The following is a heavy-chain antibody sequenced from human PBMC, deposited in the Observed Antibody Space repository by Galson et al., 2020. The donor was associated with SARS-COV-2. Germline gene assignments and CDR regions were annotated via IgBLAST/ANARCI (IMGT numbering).Heavy chain of an antibody. Sequence: PSETLSLTCTVSGGSINSHYWSWIRLPPGKGLEWIGYIYYSGSTNYNPSLKGRVTISTDTSKTHFSLKLSSVTAADTAIYCCARVGGYKYKASYDDAMDVWGRVTTVTGSS. CDR1: GGSINSHY. V-gene: IGHV4-59*11. CDR2: IYYSGST. J-gene: IGHJ6*02. D-gene: IGHD5-18*01. CDR3: ARVGGYKYKASYDDAMDV.